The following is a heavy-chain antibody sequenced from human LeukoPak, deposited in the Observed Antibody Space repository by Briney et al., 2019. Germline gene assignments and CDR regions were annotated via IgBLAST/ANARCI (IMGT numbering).Heavy chain of an antibody. D-gene: IGHD2-2*01. CDR1: GGSIRSFF. CDR3: WLVPAAMVGDYYYYGMDV. CDR2: IYHTGST. J-gene: IGHJ6*02. Sequence: PSETLSLTCTVSGGSIRSFFWSWLRQPPGKPLEWLGHIYHTGSTNYNPSLKSRVTISVDTSKNQFSLKLSSVTAADTAVYYRWLVPAAMVGDYYYYGMDVWGQGTTVTVSS. V-gene: IGHV4-59*12.